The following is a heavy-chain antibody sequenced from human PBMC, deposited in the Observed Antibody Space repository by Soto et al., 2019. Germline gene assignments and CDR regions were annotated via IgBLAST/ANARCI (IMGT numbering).Heavy chain of an antibody. V-gene: IGHV4-34*01. CDR1: GGSFSGYY. CDR3: ARGKESSSNEAKYYFDY. D-gene: IGHD6-13*01. Sequence: SETLSLTCAVYGGSFSGYYWSWIRQPPGKALEWIGEINHSGSTNYNPSLKSRVTISVDTSKNQFSLKLSSVTAAETAVYYCARGKESSSNEAKYYFDYWGQGSLVTVSS. CDR2: INHSGST. J-gene: IGHJ4*02.